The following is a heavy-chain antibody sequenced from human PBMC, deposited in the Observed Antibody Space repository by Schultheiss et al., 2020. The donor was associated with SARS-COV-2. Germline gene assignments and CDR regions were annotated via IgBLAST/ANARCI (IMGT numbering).Heavy chain of an antibody. J-gene: IGHJ6*02. Sequence: SETLSLTCTVSGGSISSSSYYWGWIRQPPGKGLEWIGSMYYSGNTYYNPSLKSRVTISVDTSKNQFSLKLSSVTAADTAVYYCARDFGSSGWFGIGYYGMDVWGQGTTVTVSS. D-gene: IGHD6-19*01. CDR2: MYYSGNT. V-gene: IGHV4-39*02. CDR3: ARDFGSSGWFGIGYYGMDV. CDR1: GGSISSSSYY.